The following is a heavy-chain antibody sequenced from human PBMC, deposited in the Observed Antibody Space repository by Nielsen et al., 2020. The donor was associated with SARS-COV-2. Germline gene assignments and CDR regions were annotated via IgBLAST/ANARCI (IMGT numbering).Heavy chain of an antibody. J-gene: IGHJ4*02. CDR2: ISYDGSNK. CDR1: GFTFSSYA. V-gene: IGHV3-30*18. D-gene: IGHD5-18*01. Sequence: GESLKISCAASGFTFSSYAMHWVRQAPGKGLEWVAVISYDGSNKYYADSVKGRFTISRDNSKNTLYLQMNSLRAEDTAVYYCAKSGYSYGPPHFDYWGQGTLVTVSS. CDR3: AKSGYSYGPPHFDY.